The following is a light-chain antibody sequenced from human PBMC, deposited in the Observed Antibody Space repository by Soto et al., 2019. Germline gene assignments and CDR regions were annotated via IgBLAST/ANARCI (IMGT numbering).Light chain of an antibody. V-gene: IGKV1-27*01. CDR2: AAS. Sequence: DIQMTQSPTSLSASVGDRVTITCRASQDIRNFVAWYQQKPGKAPKLLIYAASTLQSGVPSRFSGSGSGTDFTLTINSLQPEXVATYSCQKYSSVPVFGXGTKXXX. CDR3: QKYSSVPV. J-gene: IGKJ3*01. CDR1: QDIRNF.